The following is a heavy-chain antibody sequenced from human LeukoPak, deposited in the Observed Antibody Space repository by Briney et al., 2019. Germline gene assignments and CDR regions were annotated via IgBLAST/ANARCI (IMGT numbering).Heavy chain of an antibody. Sequence: SETLSLTCTVSGGSISSYYWSWIRQPPGKGLEWIGHIYYSGSTNYNPSLKSRVTISVDTSKNQFSLKLSSVTAADTAVYYCARGSDFWSGYYPYNWFDPWGQGTLVTVSS. D-gene: IGHD3-3*01. J-gene: IGHJ5*02. CDR3: ARGSDFWSGYYPYNWFDP. CDR2: IYYSGST. CDR1: GGSISSYY. V-gene: IGHV4-59*01.